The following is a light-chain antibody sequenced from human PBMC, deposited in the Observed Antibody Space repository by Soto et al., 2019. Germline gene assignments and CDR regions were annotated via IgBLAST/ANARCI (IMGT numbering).Light chain of an antibody. Sequence: EIVLTQAPANLSLSPGERATLSCRASQLVSTSYLAWYYQKPGQAPRLLIYATSRRATDTPDRFSGGGSGTDFTLTISRLEPEDFDVYYCQQYGNSPLTFGGGTKVDIK. CDR1: QLVSTSY. V-gene: IGKV3-20*01. CDR2: ATS. CDR3: QQYGNSPLT. J-gene: IGKJ4*01.